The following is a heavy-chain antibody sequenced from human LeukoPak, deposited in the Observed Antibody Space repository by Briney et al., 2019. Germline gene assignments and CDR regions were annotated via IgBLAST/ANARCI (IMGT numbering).Heavy chain of an antibody. CDR1: GFTFSSYW. CDR2: IKQDGSQK. V-gene: IGHV3-7*01. J-gene: IGHJ6*03. Sequence: GGSLRLSCAASGFTFSSYWMRWVRQAPGKGLEWVANIKQDGSQKYYVDSVKGRFTISRDNAKNSLDLQMNSLRAEDTAVYYCARHHYYYMDVWGKGTTVTVSS. CDR3: ARHHYYYMDV.